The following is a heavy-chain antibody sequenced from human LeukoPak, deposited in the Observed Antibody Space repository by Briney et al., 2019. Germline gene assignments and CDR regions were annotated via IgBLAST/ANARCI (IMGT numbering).Heavy chain of an antibody. CDR1: GFTFSSYS. CDR3: ARGYYDSSGYYGDDFDY. CDR2: ISSSSSYI. V-gene: IGHV3-21*01. Sequence: GGSMRLSCAASGFTFSSYSMNWVRQAPGKGLEWVSSISSSSSYIYYADSVKGRFTIPRDNAKNSLYLQMNSLRAEDTAVYYCARGYYDSSGYYGDDFDYWGQGTLVTVSS. J-gene: IGHJ4*02. D-gene: IGHD3-22*01.